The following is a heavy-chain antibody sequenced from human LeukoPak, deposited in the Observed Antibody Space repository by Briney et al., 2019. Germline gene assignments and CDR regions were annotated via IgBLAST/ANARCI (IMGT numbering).Heavy chain of an antibody. V-gene: IGHV3-69-1*01. Sequence: PGGSLRLSCAASGFSFSGYNMNWVRQAPGKGLEWVSYISSSSTIYYAASVQGRFTISRDNAKNSLYLQMNSLRAEDTAVYYCAGIGTGFDYWGQGALVTVSS. CDR2: ISSSSTI. CDR1: GFSFSGYN. J-gene: IGHJ4*02. D-gene: IGHD3/OR15-3a*01. CDR3: AGIGTGFDY.